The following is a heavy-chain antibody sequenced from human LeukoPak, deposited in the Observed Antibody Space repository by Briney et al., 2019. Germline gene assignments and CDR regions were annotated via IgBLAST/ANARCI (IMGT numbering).Heavy chain of an antibody. D-gene: IGHD6-13*01. V-gene: IGHV4-34*01. CDR1: GESFSGYY. J-gene: IGHJ4*02. Sequence: ETLSLTCAVYGESFSGYYWSWIRQPPGKGLEWIGEINHSGSTNYNPSLKSRVTISVDTSKNQFSLKLSSVTAADTAVYYCARIEEQQLVRVFDYWGQGTLVTVSS. CDR2: INHSGST. CDR3: ARIEEQQLVRVFDY.